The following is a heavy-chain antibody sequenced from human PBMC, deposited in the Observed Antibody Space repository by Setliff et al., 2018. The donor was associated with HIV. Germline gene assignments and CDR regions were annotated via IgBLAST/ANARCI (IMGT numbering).Heavy chain of an antibody. Sequence: ASETLSLTCTVSGDSIGDYYWNWIRQPAGKGLEWIGRVYASAYSNYNPSLKSRATMSVDTSQNQFSLKLRSVNAADTAVYYCARDWVTRSNYYGSGSPWYFDFWGRGILVTVSS. D-gene: IGHD3-10*01. CDR1: GDSIGDYY. CDR3: ARDWVTRSNYYGSGSPWYFDF. CDR2: VYASAYS. V-gene: IGHV4-4*07. J-gene: IGHJ2*01.